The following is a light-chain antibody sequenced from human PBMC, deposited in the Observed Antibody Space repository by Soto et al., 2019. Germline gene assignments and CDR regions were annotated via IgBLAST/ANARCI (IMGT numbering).Light chain of an antibody. J-gene: IGKJ1*01. V-gene: IGKV1-39*01. CDR3: QQSYRTPPT. Sequence: DIQMTQSPSSLSASVGDRVTITCRASQSISNYLIWYQQKPGKAPKLLIYAASSLQSGVPSTFSGSISGTDFTLTISSLQPEDFATYYCQQSYRTPPTFGQGTKVESK. CDR2: AAS. CDR1: QSISNY.